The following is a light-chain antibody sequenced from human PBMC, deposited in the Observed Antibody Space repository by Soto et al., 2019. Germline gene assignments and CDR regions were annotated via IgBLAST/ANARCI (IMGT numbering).Light chain of an antibody. CDR2: DAF. CDR1: QDIKNY. Sequence: DLQMTQSPSSLSAFVGDSITITCQASQDIKNYLNWYQHKPGKAPKLLIYDAFKSDTGVPSRFRGRGSGTDFTFTINSLQPEDIATYFCQQYDSLPPTFGGGTRV. J-gene: IGKJ4*01. V-gene: IGKV1-33*01. CDR3: QQYDSLPPT.